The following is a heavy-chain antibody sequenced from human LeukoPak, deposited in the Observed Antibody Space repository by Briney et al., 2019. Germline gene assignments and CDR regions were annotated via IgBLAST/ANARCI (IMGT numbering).Heavy chain of an antibody. J-gene: IGHJ5*02. Sequence: GGSLRLSWAASGFTFSSYAMRWVRQAPGKGRGWVSAINGSGGSTYYADSVKGRFTISRDNSKNTLYLQMPSLRAEDTAVYYCAKDLRIWFDPWGQGTLVTVPS. CDR2: INGSGGST. CDR1: GFTFSSYA. D-gene: IGHD2/OR15-2a*01. CDR3: AKDLRIWFDP. V-gene: IGHV3-23*01.